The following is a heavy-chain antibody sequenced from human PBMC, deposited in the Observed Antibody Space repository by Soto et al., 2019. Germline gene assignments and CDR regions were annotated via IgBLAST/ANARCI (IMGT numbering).Heavy chain of an antibody. J-gene: IGHJ2*01. CDR3: ARDGWGSNWYFDL. V-gene: IGHV3-30*03. Sequence: GGSLRLSCVASGFTFSNFGMHWVRQAPGKGLEWVAVISYDGKQTYYADSVKGRFTISKDKSKRTLFLQMNSLRVDDTAVYYCARDGWGSNWYFDLWGRGTLVTVSS. CDR2: ISYDGKQT. D-gene: IGHD3-16*01. CDR1: GFTFSNFG.